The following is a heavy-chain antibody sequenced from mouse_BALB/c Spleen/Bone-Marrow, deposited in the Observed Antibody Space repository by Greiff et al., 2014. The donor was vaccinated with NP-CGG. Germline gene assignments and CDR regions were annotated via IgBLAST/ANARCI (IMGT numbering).Heavy chain of an antibody. CDR3: ARTYGSSYFVY. D-gene: IGHD1-1*01. CDR1: GYAFSSSW. Sequence: VHLQQSGPELVKPGASVKISCRASGYAFSSSWMNWVRQRPGQGLEWIGRIYPGDGDTNYNGKFKGKATLTADKSSSTAYMQLSSLTSVDSAVYFCARTYGSSYFVYWGQGTLVTVSA. CDR2: IYPGDGDT. J-gene: IGHJ3*01. V-gene: IGHV1-82*01.